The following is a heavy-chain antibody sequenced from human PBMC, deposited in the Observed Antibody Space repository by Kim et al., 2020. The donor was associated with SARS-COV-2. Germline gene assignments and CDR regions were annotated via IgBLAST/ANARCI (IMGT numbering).Heavy chain of an antibody. D-gene: IGHD2-21*02. J-gene: IGHJ3*02. CDR2: ISGSGGST. V-gene: IGHV3-23*01. Sequence: GGSLRLSCAASGFTFSSYAMSWVRQAPGKGLEWVSAISGSGGSTYYADSVKGRFTISRDNSKNTLYLQMNSLRAEDTAVYYCARTLAYCGGDCLGADAFDIWGQGTMVTVSS. CDR1: GFTFSSYA. CDR3: ARTLAYCGGDCLGADAFDI.